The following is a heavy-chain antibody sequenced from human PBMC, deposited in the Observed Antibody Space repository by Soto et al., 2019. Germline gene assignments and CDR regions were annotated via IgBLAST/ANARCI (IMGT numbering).Heavy chain of an antibody. V-gene: IGHV1-3*01. D-gene: IGHD3-22*01. Sequence: GASVKVSCKASGYTFSIYALHWVRQAPGQRLEWMGWINAGNGNTKYSQNFQGRVTITTDTSASTAYMELSSLRSEDTAVYYCARCRYSSAHPRGIDYWGQGTLVTVS. CDR1: GYTFSIYA. J-gene: IGHJ4*02. CDR3: ARCRYSSAHPRGIDY. CDR2: INAGNGNT.